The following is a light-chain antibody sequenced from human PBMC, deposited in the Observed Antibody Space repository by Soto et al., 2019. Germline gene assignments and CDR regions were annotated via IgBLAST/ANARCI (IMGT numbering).Light chain of an antibody. CDR2: DAS. Sequence: DIQMTQSPSTLSASVGDRVTITCRASQSISSWLAWYQQKPGKAPKLLIYDASSLESGVPSRFSGSGSGTEFTLTISSLQPDDFATYHCQQHNSYWTFGQGTNVDIK. CDR3: QQHNSYWT. CDR1: QSISSW. V-gene: IGKV1-5*01. J-gene: IGKJ1*01.